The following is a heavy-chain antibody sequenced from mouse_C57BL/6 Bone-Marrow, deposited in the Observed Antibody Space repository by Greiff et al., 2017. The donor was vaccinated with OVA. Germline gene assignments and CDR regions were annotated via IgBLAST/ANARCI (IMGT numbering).Heavy chain of an antibody. CDR3: ARKSSGAWFAY. J-gene: IGHJ3*01. V-gene: IGHV1-81*01. CDR2: IYPRSGNT. Sequence: QVQLQQSGAELARPGASVKLSCKASGYTFTSYGISWVKQRTGQGLEWIGEIYPRSGNTYYNEKVKGKATLTADKSSSTAYMELRSLTSEDSAVYFRARKSSGAWFAYWGQGTLVTVSA. D-gene: IGHD3-2*02. CDR1: GYTFTSYG.